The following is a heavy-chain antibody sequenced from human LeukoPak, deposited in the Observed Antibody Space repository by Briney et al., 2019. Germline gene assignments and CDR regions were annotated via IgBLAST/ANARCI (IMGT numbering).Heavy chain of an antibody. CDR1: GGTFSSYA. V-gene: IGHV1-8*02. Sequence: ASVKVSCKASGGTFSSYAISWVRQAPGQGLERMGWMNPNSGNTGYAQKFQGRVTMTRNTSISTAYMELSSLRSEDTAVYYCASFNPLWFGELSPYYAFDIWGQGTMVTVSS. CDR3: ASFNPLWFGELSPYYAFDI. J-gene: IGHJ3*02. D-gene: IGHD3-10*01. CDR2: MNPNSGNT.